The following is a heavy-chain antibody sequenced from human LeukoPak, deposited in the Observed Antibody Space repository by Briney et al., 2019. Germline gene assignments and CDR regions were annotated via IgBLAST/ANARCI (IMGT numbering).Heavy chain of an antibody. J-gene: IGHJ5*02. CDR3: ARRVVTGYNWFDP. V-gene: IGHV4-30-4*01. Sequence: SQTLSLTCTVSGGSISSGDYYWSWIRQPPGKGLEWIGYIYYSGSTYYNPSLKSRVTTSVDTSKNQFSLKLSSVTAADTAVYYCARRVVTGYNWFDPWGQGTLVTVSS. CDR2: IYYSGST. CDR1: GGSISSGDYY. D-gene: IGHD2-21*02.